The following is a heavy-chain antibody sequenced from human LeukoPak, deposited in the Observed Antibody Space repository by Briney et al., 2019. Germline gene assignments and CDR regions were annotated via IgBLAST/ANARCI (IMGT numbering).Heavy chain of an antibody. CDR2: IRYDGSNK. Sequence: GGSLRLSCAASGFTFSSYGMHWVRQAPGKGLEWVAFIRYDGSNKYYADSVKGRFTISRDNSKNTLYLQMNSLRAEDTAVYYCAKGWGYSYGPSIWGQGTMVTVSS. CDR1: GFTFSSYG. CDR3: AKGWGYSYGPSI. V-gene: IGHV3-30*02. J-gene: IGHJ3*02. D-gene: IGHD5-18*01.